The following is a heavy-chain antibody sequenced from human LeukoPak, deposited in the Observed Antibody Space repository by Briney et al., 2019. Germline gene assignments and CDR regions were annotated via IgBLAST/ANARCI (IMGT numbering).Heavy chain of an antibody. CDR2: IYHSGFT. Sequence: SETLSLTCTVSGGSISSYYWSWIRQPPGKGLEWIGYIYHSGFTNYNPSLKSRVTISVDTSKNQFSLRLSSVTAADTAVYYCAKGRTAAGSFDYWGQGTLVTVSS. V-gene: IGHV4-59*08. D-gene: IGHD6-13*01. CDR1: GGSISSYY. CDR3: AKGRTAAGSFDY. J-gene: IGHJ4*02.